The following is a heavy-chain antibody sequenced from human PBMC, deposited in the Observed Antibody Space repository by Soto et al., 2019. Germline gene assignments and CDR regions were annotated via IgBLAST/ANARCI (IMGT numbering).Heavy chain of an antibody. J-gene: IGHJ6*02. CDR3: ARDYPGRDYYYGMDV. Sequence: SETLSLTCTVSGVSVSSGSYYWSWIRQPPGKGLEWIGYIYYSGSTNYNPSLKSRVTISVDTSKNQFSLKLSSVTAADTAVYYCARDYPGRDYYYGMDVWGQGTTVTVSS. CDR2: IYYSGST. D-gene: IGHD3-10*01. V-gene: IGHV4-61*01. CDR1: GVSVSSGSYY.